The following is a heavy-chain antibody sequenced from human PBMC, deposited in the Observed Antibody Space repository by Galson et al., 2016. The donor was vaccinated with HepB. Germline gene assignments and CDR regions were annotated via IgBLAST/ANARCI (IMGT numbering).Heavy chain of an antibody. CDR3: VRVTPFIRNIGTLAL. Sequence: SLRLSCAASGFSFSDHYMDWVRQAPGKGLEWVGRIRKRSNGYTTEYGASVKGRFSVSRDDSENSMYLQMDSLKSEDTAVYYFVRVTPFIRNIGTLALWGRGTFVTVSS. CDR2: IRKRSNGYTT. CDR1: GFSFSDHY. J-gene: IGHJ3*01. D-gene: IGHD2/OR15-2a*01. V-gene: IGHV3-72*01.